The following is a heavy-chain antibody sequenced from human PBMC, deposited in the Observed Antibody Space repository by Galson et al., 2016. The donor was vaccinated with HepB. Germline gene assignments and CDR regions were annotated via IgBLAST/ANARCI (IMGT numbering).Heavy chain of an antibody. CDR2: IYWDDDT. CDR3: AHRLILVGGLVKAFDV. Sequence: PALVKPTQTLTLTCTFSGFSLTTPGVGVGWIRQPPGKALEWLAVIYWDDDTYYSPSLESRLTITKDSSKNQVVLTMTNMDPVDTGTYFCAHRLILVGGLVKAFDVWGQGAKVTVSS. D-gene: IGHD3/OR15-3a*01. V-gene: IGHV2-5*02. J-gene: IGHJ3*01. CDR1: GFSLTTPGVG.